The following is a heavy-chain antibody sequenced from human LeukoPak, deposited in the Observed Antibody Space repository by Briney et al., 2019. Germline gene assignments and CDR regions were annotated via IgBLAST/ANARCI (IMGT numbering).Heavy chain of an antibody. CDR1: GFTFSSYA. CDR3: ARDLGDIVVVPAAMHYYYYGMDV. D-gene: IGHD2-2*01. Sequence: GRSLRLSCAAPGFTFSSYAMHWARQAPGKGLEWVAVISYDGSNKYYADSVKGRFTISRDNSKNTLYLQMNSLRAEDTAVYYCARDLGDIVVVPAAMHYYYYGMDVWGQGTTVTVSS. V-gene: IGHV3-30-3*01. J-gene: IGHJ6*02. CDR2: ISYDGSNK.